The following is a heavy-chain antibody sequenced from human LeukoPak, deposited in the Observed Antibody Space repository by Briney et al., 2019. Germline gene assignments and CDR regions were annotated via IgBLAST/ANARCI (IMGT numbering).Heavy chain of an antibody. Sequence: GASVKVSCKASGYTFTSYGISWVRQAPGQGLEWMGGIIPIFGTANYAQKFQGRVTITADKSTSTAYMELSSLRSEDTAVYYCARWWSPFGSLHHDTAMVSYYYYYYMDVWGKGTTVTVSS. J-gene: IGHJ6*03. V-gene: IGHV1-69*06. CDR2: IIPIFGTA. CDR3: ARWWSPFGSLHHDTAMVSYYYYYYMDV. CDR1: GYTFTSYG. D-gene: IGHD5-18*01.